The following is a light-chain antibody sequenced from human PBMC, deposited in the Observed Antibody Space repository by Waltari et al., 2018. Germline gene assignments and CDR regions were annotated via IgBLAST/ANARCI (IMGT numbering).Light chain of an antibody. V-gene: IGKV3-20*01. CDR1: QSIGNNY. Sequence: EIVLTQSPGTLSLSPGETDTLSCRASQSIGNNYLAWYQQKPGQAPRLLIRGTSSRDTGTSDRFRGSGSGTDFTLTISSLEPEDFAVYFCQQAATVPWTFGQGTKVEIK. CDR3: QQAATVPWT. J-gene: IGKJ1*01. CDR2: GTS.